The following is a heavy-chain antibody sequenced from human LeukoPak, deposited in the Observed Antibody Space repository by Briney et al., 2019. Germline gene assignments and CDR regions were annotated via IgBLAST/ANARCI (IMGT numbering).Heavy chain of an antibody. Sequence: GASVKVSCKASGYTFAGYIMHWVRQAPGQGLEWMGWINPNSGDTKYTQKFQGRVTLTRDTSISTAYMELNRLRSDDTAVYYCTRRLSNGATLNYFDYWGQGTLVTVSS. J-gene: IGHJ4*02. CDR3: TRRLSNGATLNYFDY. D-gene: IGHD4/OR15-4a*01. CDR2: INPNSGDT. V-gene: IGHV1-2*02. CDR1: GYTFAGYI.